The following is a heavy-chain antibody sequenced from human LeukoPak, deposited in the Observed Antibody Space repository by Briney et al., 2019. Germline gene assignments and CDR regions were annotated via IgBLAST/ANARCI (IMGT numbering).Heavy chain of an antibody. D-gene: IGHD6-13*01. CDR2: INHSGST. V-gene: IGHV4-34*01. CDR1: GGSFSGYY. J-gene: IGHJ5*02. Sequence: SETLSLTCAVSGGSFSGYYWSWIRQPPGKGLEWIGEINHSGSTSYNPSLKSRVTISVDTSKNQFSLKLSSVTAADTAVYYCARGRRQQLVHGRCWFDPWGQGTLVTVSS. CDR3: ARGRRQQLVHGRCWFDP.